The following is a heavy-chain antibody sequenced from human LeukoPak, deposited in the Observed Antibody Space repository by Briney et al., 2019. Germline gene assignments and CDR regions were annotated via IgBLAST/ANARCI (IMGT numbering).Heavy chain of an antibody. CDR2: ISGSGGST. Sequence: GGSLRLSCAASGFTFSNYAMSWVRQAPGKGLEWLSAISGSGGSTYYADSVKGRFTISGDNSMSSLYLQMNSLRAEDTAVYYCAKDRRLGYCTSTSCASFDMWGQGTLVTVSS. CDR1: GFTFSNYA. J-gene: IGHJ3*02. CDR3: AKDRRLGYCTSTSCASFDM. V-gene: IGHV3-23*01. D-gene: IGHD2-2*01.